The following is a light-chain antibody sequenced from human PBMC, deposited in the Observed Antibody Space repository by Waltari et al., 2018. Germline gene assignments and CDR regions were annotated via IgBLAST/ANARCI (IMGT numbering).Light chain of an antibody. J-gene: IGLJ1*01. Sequence: QSVLTQPPSASGTPGQRVTISCSGTNSNIGRNSVFWYQQLPGSAPKLLIYRNKQQPSGVLDRFSASKSGTSAFLAISWLRSEDEADYYCAAWDDCLSVSYGFGSGTKVTV. CDR2: RNK. CDR3: AAWDDCLSVSYG. V-gene: IGLV1-47*01. CDR1: NSNIGRNS.